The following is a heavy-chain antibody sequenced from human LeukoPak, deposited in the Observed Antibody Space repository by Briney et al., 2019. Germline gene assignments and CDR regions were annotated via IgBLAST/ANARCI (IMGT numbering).Heavy chain of an antibody. CDR1: GFPFSIYG. V-gene: IGHV3-23*01. Sequence: GGSLRLSCAGSGFPFSIYGMNWVRQAPGKGLEWVSGISSGGGPTYYADSVKGRFTISRDNAKNSLYLQMNSLRAEDTALYYCAKVGPRRVAAWYYFDYWGQGTLVTVSS. J-gene: IGHJ4*02. CDR3: AKVGPRRVAAWYYFDY. D-gene: IGHD2-15*01. CDR2: ISSGGGPT.